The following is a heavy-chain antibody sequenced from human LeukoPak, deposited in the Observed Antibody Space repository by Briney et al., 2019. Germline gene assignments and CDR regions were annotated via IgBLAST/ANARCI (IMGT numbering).Heavy chain of an antibody. V-gene: IGHV3-11*01. CDR2: ITNGGSTI. D-gene: IGHD3-9*01. CDR3: ARSIGLTGGGVDV. Sequence: GGSLRLSCAASGFTFSDYYMSWIRQAPGKGLEWVSYITNGGSTIHHADSVKGRFTISRDNAKKTLYLQMNSLRAEDTAVYYCARSIGLTGGGVDVWGQGTTVTVSS. CDR1: GFTFSDYY. J-gene: IGHJ6*02.